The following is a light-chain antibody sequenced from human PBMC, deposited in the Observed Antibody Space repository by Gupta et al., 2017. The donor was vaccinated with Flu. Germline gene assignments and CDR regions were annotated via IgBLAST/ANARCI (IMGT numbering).Light chain of an antibody. Sequence: DIQMTQSPSSLSASVGDRVTITCRASQSIGTSLNWYQQKPGKVPKLLIYIASSLQSGVPSRFSGSGSGTDFTLTISRLQPEDFATYYCQHGDSTPWTFGQGTKVEIK. V-gene: IGKV1-39*01. CDR2: IAS. CDR1: QSIGTS. J-gene: IGKJ1*01. CDR3: QHGDSTPWT.